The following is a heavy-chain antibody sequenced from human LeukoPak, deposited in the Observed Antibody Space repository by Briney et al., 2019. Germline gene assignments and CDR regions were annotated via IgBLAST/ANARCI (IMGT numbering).Heavy chain of an antibody. CDR1: GYTLTELS. V-gene: IGHV1-24*01. Sequence: ASVKVSCKVSGYTLTELSMHWVRQAPGKGLEWMGGFDSEDGETIYAQKFQGRVTMTEDTSTDTAYMELSSLRSEDTAVYYCATQVGATGRAFDIWGQGTMVTVSS. CDR2: FDSEDGET. CDR3: ATQVGATGRAFDI. D-gene: IGHD1-26*01. J-gene: IGHJ3*02.